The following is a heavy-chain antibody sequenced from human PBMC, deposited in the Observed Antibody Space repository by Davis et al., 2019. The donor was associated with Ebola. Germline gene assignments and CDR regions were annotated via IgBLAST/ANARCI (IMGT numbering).Heavy chain of an antibody. CDR3: STVED. CDR1: GFTFSDYW. D-gene: IGHD1-1*01. J-gene: IGHJ4*02. V-gene: IGHV3-15*01. Sequence: PGGSLRLSCAASGFTFSDYWMSWVRQAPGKGLEWIGRIKSKADGGTAEYAAPVKGRFTISRDDSKNMVYLQMESLKIEDTAVYYCSTVEDWGQGTVVAVSS. CDR2: IKSKADGGTA.